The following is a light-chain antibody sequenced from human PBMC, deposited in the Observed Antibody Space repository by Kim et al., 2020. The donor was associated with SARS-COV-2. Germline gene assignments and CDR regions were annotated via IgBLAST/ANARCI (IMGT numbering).Light chain of an antibody. CDR1: QILLHSNGYNY. CDR2: LGS. CDR3: MQALQTPPT. Sequence: SISCRSSQILLHSNGYNYLDWYLQKPGQSPQLLIYLGSNRASGVPDRFSGSGSGTDFTLKISRVEAEDVGVYYCMQALQTPPTFGQGTKVDIK. V-gene: IGKV2-28*01. J-gene: IGKJ1*01.